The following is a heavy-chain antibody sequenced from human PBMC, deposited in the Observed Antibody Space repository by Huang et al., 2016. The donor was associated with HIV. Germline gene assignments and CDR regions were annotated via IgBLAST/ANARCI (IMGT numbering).Heavy chain of an antibody. D-gene: IGHD3-22*01. Sequence: EVQLVESGGGLVQPGGSLRLSCAASGFSISSYWMHWVRQAPGQGVVWVAGINREGSSTSYADSVKGRFTISRDNAKNTLYLQMNSLRAEDTAVYYCARDPRIQSWLNFFDYWGQGTLVSVSS. CDR3: ARDPRIQSWLNFFDY. V-gene: IGHV3-74*01. J-gene: IGHJ4*02. CDR1: GFSISSYW. CDR2: INREGSST.